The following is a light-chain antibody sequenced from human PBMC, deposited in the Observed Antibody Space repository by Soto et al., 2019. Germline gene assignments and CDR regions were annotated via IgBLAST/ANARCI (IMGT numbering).Light chain of an antibody. CDR3: QQYYNWPFS. CDR2: GTS. Sequence: DIVLTQSPDSLAVSLGERATISCKSSQSFSYYVAWYQQKPGQVPRLLLYGTSTRATGIPARFSGSGSGTEFTLTISSLQSEDSALYYCQQYYNWPFSFGGGTKVDIK. J-gene: IGKJ4*01. CDR1: QSFSYY. V-gene: IGKV3-15*01.